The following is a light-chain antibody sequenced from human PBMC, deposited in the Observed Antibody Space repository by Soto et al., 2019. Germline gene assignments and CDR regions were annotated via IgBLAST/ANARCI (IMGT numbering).Light chain of an antibody. V-gene: IGLV1-47*01. CDR3: ATWDNSLRGPV. CDR2: TND. J-gene: IGLJ3*02. CDR1: SSNIGSNY. Sequence: QSVLTQPPSASGTPGQWVTISCSGSSSNIGSNYVYWYQQLPGTAPKLLIYTNDQRPSGVPDRFSGSKSGTSASLAISGLRSEDETDYYCATWDNSLRGPVFGGGTQLTVL.